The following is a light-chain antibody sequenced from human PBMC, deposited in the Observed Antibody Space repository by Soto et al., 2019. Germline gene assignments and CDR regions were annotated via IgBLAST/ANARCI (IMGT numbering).Light chain of an antibody. J-gene: IGKJ1*01. CDR3: QQYNKWPLT. Sequence: EIVLTQSPATLSLSPGERATLSCRASQSVSSYLVWYQQKPGQAPRLLIYGASTRATGIPVRFSGSASGTEFTLTISSLQSEDFTVYYCQQYNKWPLTFGQGTKVDIK. V-gene: IGKV3-15*01. CDR2: GAS. CDR1: QSVSSY.